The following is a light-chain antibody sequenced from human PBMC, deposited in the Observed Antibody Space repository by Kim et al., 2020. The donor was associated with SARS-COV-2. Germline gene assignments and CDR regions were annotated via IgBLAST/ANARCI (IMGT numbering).Light chain of an antibody. CDR1: QGIRKD. Sequence: ASVGDSVTITCRASQGIRKDLGWYQQKPGKAPKLLIYAASSLQTGVPSRFSGSGSGTTFTLTISSLQPEDFATYYYLQDYDYPWTFGQGTKVDIK. CDR3: LQDYDYPWT. CDR2: AAS. J-gene: IGKJ1*01. V-gene: IGKV1-6*01.